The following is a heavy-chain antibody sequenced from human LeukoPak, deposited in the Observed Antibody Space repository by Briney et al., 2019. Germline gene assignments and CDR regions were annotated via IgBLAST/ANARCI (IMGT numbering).Heavy chain of an antibody. V-gene: IGHV4-59*08. D-gene: IGHD3-22*01. CDR2: IYYSGSA. Sequence: VKPSETLSLTCTVSGGSISSYYWSWIRQPPGKGLEWIGYIYYSGSANYNPSLKSRVTISVDTSKNQFSLKLSSVTAADTAVYYCARHLGYDSSGYYPYYYYYGMDVWGQGTTVTVSS. J-gene: IGHJ6*02. CDR1: GGSISSYY. CDR3: ARHLGYDSSGYYPYYYYYGMDV.